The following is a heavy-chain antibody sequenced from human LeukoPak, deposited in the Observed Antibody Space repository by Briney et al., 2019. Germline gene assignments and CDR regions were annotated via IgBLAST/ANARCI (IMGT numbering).Heavy chain of an antibody. CDR1: GFTVITND. CDR2: LYSDGNT. CDR3: AKALLGATRGIDY. D-gene: IGHD1-26*01. J-gene: IGHJ4*02. Sequence: PGGSLRLSCAASGFTVITNDMTWVRQAPGKGLEWVSVLYSDGNTKYADSVQGRFTISRDNSKNTLYLQLNSLRAEDTAVYYCAKALLGATRGIDYWGQGTLVTVSS. V-gene: IGHV3-53*01.